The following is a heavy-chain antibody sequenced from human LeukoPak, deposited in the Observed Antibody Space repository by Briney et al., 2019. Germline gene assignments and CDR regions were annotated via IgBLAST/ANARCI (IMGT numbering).Heavy chain of an antibody. V-gene: IGHV1-8*01. J-gene: IGHJ4*02. CDR3: ARRSQAGGTGIGY. D-gene: IGHD6-19*01. CDR1: GYTFTSYD. CDR2: MNPNSGNT. Sequence: GASVKVSCKASGYTFTSYDINWVRQATGQGLEWMGWMNPNSGNTGSAQKFQGRLTITRNTSISTAYMELSSLRSEDTAVYYCARRSQAGGTGIGYWGQGTLVTVSS.